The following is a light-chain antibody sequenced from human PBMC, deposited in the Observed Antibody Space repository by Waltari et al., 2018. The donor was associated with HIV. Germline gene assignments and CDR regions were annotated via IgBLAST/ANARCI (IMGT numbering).Light chain of an antibody. CDR3: QSYDSSLSGSV. CDR2: GNV. V-gene: IGLV1-40*01. CDR1: SSTIGAGYD. Sequence: QSVLTQPPSVSGAPGQRVTLSCTGSSSTIGAGYDVHWYQQFPGSAPKLLINGNVNRPSGVPDRFSDSKSGTSASLAITGLQAEDEADYYCQSYDSSLSGSVFGGGTKLTVL. J-gene: IGLJ3*02.